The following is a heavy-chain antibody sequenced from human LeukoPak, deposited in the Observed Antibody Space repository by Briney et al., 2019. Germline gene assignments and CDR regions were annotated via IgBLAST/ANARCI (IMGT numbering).Heavy chain of an antibody. D-gene: IGHD3-10*01. CDR3: ARGGPNPGENYYFDS. Sequence: PGGSLGLSCAASEFTFSTYNMHWVRQAPGTGLEWVSTISSNSDSYTYYADSVKGRFTISRDNAKNSLYLQMNSLRAEDTAVYYCARGGPNPGENYYFDSWGQGTLVTVSS. CDR1: EFTFSTYN. J-gene: IGHJ4*02. V-gene: IGHV3-21*01. CDR2: ISSNSDSYT.